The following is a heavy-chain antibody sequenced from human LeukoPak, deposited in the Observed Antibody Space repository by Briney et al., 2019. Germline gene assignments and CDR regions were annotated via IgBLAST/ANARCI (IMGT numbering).Heavy chain of an antibody. D-gene: IGHD3-22*01. V-gene: IGHV3-23*01. CDR1: GFTFSSYA. CDR2: ISGSGGST. J-gene: IGHJ4*02. Sequence: PGGSLRLSCAASGFTFSSYAMSWVRQAPGKGLEWVSAISGSGGSTYYADSVKGRFTISRDNSKNTLYLQMNSLRAEDTAAYYCAKQKKRITMIVVGNFDYWGQGTLVTVSS. CDR3: AKQKKRITMIVVGNFDY.